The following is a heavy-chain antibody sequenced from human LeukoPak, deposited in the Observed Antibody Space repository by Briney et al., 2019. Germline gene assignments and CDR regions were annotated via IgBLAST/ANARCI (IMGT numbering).Heavy chain of an antibody. D-gene: IGHD1-14*01. V-gene: IGHV5-51*01. CDR2: IYPGDSDT. J-gene: IGHJ5*02. Sequence: NPGESLKISCKCSGYSFTSYWIGWVRPVPGKGMEWMGIIYPGDSDTRYSPSFQGQVTISADKSISTAYLQWSSLKASDTAMYYCARTGGPRHWFDPWGQGTLVTVSS. CDR1: GYSFTSYW. CDR3: ARTGGPRHWFDP.